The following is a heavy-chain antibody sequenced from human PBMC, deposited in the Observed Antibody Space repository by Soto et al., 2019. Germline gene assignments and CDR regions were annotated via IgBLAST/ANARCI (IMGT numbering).Heavy chain of an antibody. J-gene: IGHJ6*02. CDR2: INHSGST. V-gene: IGHV4-34*01. CDR3: ARDSSDYYYGMDV. Sequence: QVQLQQWGAGLLKPSETMSLTCAVYGGSFSGYYWSWIRQPPGKGLEWIGEINHSGSTNYNPSLKSRVTITVDTSKNQFSLKLSSVTAAATAVYYCARDSSDYYYGMDVWGQGTTVTV. CDR1: GGSFSGYY.